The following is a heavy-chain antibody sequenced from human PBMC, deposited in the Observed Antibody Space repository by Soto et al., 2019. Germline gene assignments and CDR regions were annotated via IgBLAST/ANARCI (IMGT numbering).Heavy chain of an antibody. J-gene: IGHJ6*02. Sequence: GASLKISCKGSGYRFSSYWIAWVRQMRGKGLEWMGIIYPGDSDTIYSPSFQGQVTFSADKSTSTAYLQWSSLKASDTAMYHCARQGSNGAYYYYGMDVWGQGTTVTVSS. CDR1: GYRFSSYW. CDR2: IYPGDSDT. CDR3: ARQGSNGAYYYYGMDV. V-gene: IGHV5-51*01. D-gene: IGHD2-8*01.